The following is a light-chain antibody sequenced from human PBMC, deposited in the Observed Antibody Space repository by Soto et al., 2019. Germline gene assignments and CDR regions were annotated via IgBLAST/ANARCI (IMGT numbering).Light chain of an antibody. CDR3: AAWDDSLNGVV. J-gene: IGLJ2*01. Sequence: QYVLTQPPSESGTPGQRVTISCSGSSSNIGSKSVNWYQQLPGTAPKLLIYSNNQRPSGVPDRFSGSKSGTSASLAISGLQSEDEADYYCAAWDDSLNGVVFGGGTKLTVL. CDR2: SNN. CDR1: SSNIGSKS. V-gene: IGLV1-44*01.